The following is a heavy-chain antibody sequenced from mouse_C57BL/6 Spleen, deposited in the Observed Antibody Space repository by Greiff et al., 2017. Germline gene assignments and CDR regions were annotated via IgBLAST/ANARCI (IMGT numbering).Heavy chain of an antibody. Sequence: EVQLQQSGPELVKPGASVKIPCKASGYTFTDYNMDWVKQSHGKSLEWIGDINPNNGGTIYNQKFKGKATLTVDKSSSTAYMELRRLTSEDTAVXYCARSRYYGSNPAMDYWGQGTSVTVSS. CDR1: GYTFTDYN. CDR3: ARSRYYGSNPAMDY. J-gene: IGHJ4*01. V-gene: IGHV1-18*01. D-gene: IGHD1-1*01. CDR2: INPNNGGT.